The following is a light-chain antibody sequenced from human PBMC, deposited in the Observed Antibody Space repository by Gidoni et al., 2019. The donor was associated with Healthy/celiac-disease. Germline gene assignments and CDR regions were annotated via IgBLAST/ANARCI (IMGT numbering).Light chain of an antibody. V-gene: IGLV1-40*01. CDR3: QSYDSSLSVHVV. Sequence: QSVLTQPPSVSGAPGQRVTISCTGSSSNIGAGYDVHWYQQLPGTAPKLLIYGNSTRPSGVPDRFSGSQSGTSASLAITGLQAEDEADYYCQSYDSSLSVHVVFGGGTKLTVL. CDR2: GNS. J-gene: IGLJ2*01. CDR1: SSNIGAGYD.